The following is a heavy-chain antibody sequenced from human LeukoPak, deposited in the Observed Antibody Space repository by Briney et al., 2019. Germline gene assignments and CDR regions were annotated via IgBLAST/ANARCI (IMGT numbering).Heavy chain of an antibody. CDR1: GLTFSSYA. Sequence: PGGSLRLSCAASGLTFSSYAMHWVRQAPGKGLEWVAVISYDGSNKYYADSVKGRFTISRDNSKNTLYLQMNSLRAEDTAVYYCARGVVVVAATLGRFDPWGQGTLVTVSS. D-gene: IGHD2-15*01. CDR3: ARGVVVVAATLGRFDP. J-gene: IGHJ5*02. CDR2: ISYDGSNK. V-gene: IGHV3-30*04.